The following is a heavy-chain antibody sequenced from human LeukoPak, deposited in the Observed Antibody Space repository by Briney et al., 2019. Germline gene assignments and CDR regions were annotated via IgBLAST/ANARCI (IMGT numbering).Heavy chain of an antibody. D-gene: IGHD5-18*01. CDR3: ARDRPRYSYGYYYYYGMDV. V-gene: IGHV3-7*01. Sequence: GGSLRLSCAASGFTFSSYWMSWVRQAPGKGLEGVANIKQDGSEKYYVDSVKGRFTISRDNAKNSLYLQMNSLRAEDTAVYYCARDRPRYSYGYYYYYGMDVWGQGTTVTVSS. J-gene: IGHJ6*02. CDR1: GFTFSSYW. CDR2: IKQDGSEK.